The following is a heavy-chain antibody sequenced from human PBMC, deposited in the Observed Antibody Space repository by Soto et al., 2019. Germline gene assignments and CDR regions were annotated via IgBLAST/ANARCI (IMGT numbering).Heavy chain of an antibody. J-gene: IGHJ4*02. D-gene: IGHD5-18*01. Sequence: QVQLQESGPGLVKPSQTLSLTCTVSGGSISSGGYYWSWIRQHPGKGLEWIGYIYYSGSTYYPQSLKSRVTISVDTSKNQFSLKLSSVTAADTAVYYCARSGYSYGPNPLLYWGQGTLVTVSS. CDR3: ARSGYSYGPNPLLY. V-gene: IGHV4-31*03. CDR1: GGSISSGGYY. CDR2: IYYSGST.